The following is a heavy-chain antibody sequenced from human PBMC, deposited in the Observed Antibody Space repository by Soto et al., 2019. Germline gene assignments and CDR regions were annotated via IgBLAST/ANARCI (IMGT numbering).Heavy chain of an antibody. CDR3: VKSWGVFGSASFFDH. CDR1: GFTFADYA. D-gene: IGHD3-16*01. J-gene: IGHJ4*02. V-gene: IGHV3-9*01. CDR2: ISWNSGGI. Sequence: EVQLVESGGGLVQPGRSLRLSCAGSGFTFADYAMHWVRQVPGKGLEWVSGISWNSGGIGFADSVKGRFTISRDNAKNSLYLQMNSLRPEDTAFYYCVKSWGVFGSASFFDHWGKGTLVTVSS.